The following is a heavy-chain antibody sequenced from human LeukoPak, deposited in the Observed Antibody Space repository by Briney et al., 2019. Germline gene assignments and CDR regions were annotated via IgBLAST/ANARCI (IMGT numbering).Heavy chain of an antibody. J-gene: IGHJ6*02. V-gene: IGHV1-2*02. D-gene: IGHD2-2*01. CDR3: ARDLGCSSTSCYYYGMDV. CDR1: GYTFTGYY. CDR2: INPNSGGT. Sequence: VASVKVSCKASGYTFTGYYMHWVRQAPGQGLEWMGWINPNSGGTNYAQKFQGRVTMTRDTSISTAYMELSRLRSGDTAVYYCARDLGCSSTSCYYYGMDVWGQGTTVTVSS.